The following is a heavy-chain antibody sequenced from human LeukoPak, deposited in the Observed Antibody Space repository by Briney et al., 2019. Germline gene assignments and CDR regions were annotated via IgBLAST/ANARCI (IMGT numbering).Heavy chain of an antibody. CDR3: ARILGPYGPYRYAY. V-gene: IGHV3-48*03. CDR2: ISSSGSTI. CDR1: GFTFSSYE. Sequence: GGSLRLSCAASGFTFSSYEMNWVRQAPGKGLEWVSYISSSGSTIYYADSVKGRFTISRDNAKNSLYLQMNSLSAEDTAVHSCARILGPYGPYRYAYWGQGLLVTVSS. J-gene: IGHJ1*01. D-gene: IGHD3-16*02.